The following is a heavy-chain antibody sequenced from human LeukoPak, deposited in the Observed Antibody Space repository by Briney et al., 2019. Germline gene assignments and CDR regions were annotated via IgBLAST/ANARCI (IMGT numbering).Heavy chain of an antibody. Sequence: PGGSLRLSCAASGFTFSSYAMSWVRQAPGKVLEWVSTISGSGDNTYYADSVKGRFTISRDNSKNTLYLQMNSLRAEDTAVYYCARVTYGSGTYGAFDYWGQGTLVTVSS. V-gene: IGHV3-23*01. CDR1: GFTFSSYA. D-gene: IGHD3-10*01. CDR2: ISGSGDNT. CDR3: ARVTYGSGTYGAFDY. J-gene: IGHJ4*02.